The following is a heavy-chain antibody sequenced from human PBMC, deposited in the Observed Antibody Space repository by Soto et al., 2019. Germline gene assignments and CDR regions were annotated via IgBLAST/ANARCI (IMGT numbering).Heavy chain of an antibody. CDR1: GFTVSRKY. D-gene: IGHD2-21*01. CDR3: ARDDVLCDGDRCDGRPLDV. CDR2: IQSGGTT. V-gene: IGHV3-66*01. J-gene: IGHJ6*04. Sequence: EVQLVESGGGLVQPGGSLRLSCAASGFTVSRKYMTWVRQAPGKGLEWVSIIQSGGTTYYVVSVKGRFTISRDTSENTLHLQMDSLRVEYTAVYYCARDDVLCDGDRCDGRPLDVVGKGTTVTVSS.